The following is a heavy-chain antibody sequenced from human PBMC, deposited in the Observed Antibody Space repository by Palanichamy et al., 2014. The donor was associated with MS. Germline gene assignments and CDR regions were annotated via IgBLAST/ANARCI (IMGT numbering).Heavy chain of an antibody. V-gene: IGHV1-69*01. CDR2: IIPIFGTA. D-gene: IGHD3-10*01. CDR3: AGTYYYGSGSYYEPKNPYYYGMDV. CDR1: GGTFSSYA. Sequence: VQLVQSGAEVKKPGSSVKVSCKASGGTFSSYAISWVRQAPGQGLEWMGGIIPIFGTANYAQKFQGRVTITADESTSTAYMELSSLRSEDTAVYYCAGTYYYGSGSYYEPKNPYYYGMDVWGQGTTVTVSS. J-gene: IGHJ6*02.